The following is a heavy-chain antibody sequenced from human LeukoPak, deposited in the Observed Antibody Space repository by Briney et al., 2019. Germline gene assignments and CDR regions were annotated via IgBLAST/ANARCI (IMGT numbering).Heavy chain of an antibody. D-gene: IGHD2-8*01. CDR2: IKQDGSEK. Sequence: GGSLRLSCAASGFTFSSYWKSWVRQAPGKGLEWVAIIKQDGSEKYYVDSVKGRFTISRDNAKNSLYLQMNSLRAEDTAVYYCVRGFTYGTDYFDYWGQGTLVTVSS. CDR1: GFTFSSYW. V-gene: IGHV3-7*04. J-gene: IGHJ4*02. CDR3: VRGFTYGTDYFDY.